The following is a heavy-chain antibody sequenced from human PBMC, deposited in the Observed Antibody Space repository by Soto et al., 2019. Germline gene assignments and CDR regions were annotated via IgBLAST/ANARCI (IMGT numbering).Heavy chain of an antibody. CDR3: VKDIKEDYYYGLDV. CDR2: ISWSSGSI. V-gene: IGHV3-9*01. Sequence: GGSLRFSCAASGLTFDDYAMHWVRQAPGKGLEWVSGISWSSGSIGYGDSVKGRFTISRDNAKNSLYLQMNSLRAEDTAIYYCVKDIKEDYYYGLDVWGQGTTVTVSS. CDR1: GLTFDDYA. J-gene: IGHJ6*02.